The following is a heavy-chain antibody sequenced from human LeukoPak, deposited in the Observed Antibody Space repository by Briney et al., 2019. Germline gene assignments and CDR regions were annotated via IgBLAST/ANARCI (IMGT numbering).Heavy chain of an antibody. Sequence: ASVKVSCKASGYTFTSYHMHWVRQAPGQGLEWMGIINPSGGTTNYAQKFRGRVTMTRDMSTSTVYMELSSLRSEDTAVYYCARGAHGYLFGYYFDYWGQGTLVTVSS. J-gene: IGHJ4*02. V-gene: IGHV1-46*01. CDR3: ARGAHGYLFGYYFDY. CDR1: GYTFTSYH. CDR2: INPSGGTT. D-gene: IGHD5-18*01.